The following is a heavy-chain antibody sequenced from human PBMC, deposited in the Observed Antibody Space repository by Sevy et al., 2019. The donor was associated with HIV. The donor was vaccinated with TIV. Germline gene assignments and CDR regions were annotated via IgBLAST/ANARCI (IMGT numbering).Heavy chain of an antibody. CDR3: AGPFLTYNSGWSYFDF. J-gene: IGHJ4*02. D-gene: IGHD5-12*01. CDR1: GASISTTGYY. CDR2: IRYSGST. Sequence: SETLSLTCTVSGASISTTGYYWGWIRQPPGKGLEWIPSIRYSGSTFYNPSLKSRVTISADTSKNQFSLKLNSVTAADTAIYYCAGPFLTYNSGWSYFDFWGQGTVVTVSS. V-gene: IGHV4-39*01.